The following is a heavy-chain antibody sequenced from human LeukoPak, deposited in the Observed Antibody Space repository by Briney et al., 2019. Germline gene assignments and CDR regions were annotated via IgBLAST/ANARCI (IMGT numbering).Heavy chain of an antibody. D-gene: IGHD2-15*01. CDR1: GGSISSGSYY. V-gene: IGHV4-61*02. CDR2: IYTSGST. CDR3: ARDGGLGFYMDV. J-gene: IGHJ6*03. Sequence: SETLSLTCTVSGGSISSGSYYWSWIRQPAGKGLEWIGRIYTSGSTNYNPSLKSRVTISVDTSKNQFSLKLSSVTAADTAVYYCARDGGLGFYMDVWGKGTTVTVSS.